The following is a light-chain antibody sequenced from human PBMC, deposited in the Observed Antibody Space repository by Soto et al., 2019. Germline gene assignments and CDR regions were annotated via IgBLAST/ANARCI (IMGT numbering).Light chain of an antibody. J-gene: IGKJ5*01. V-gene: IGKV3-11*01. CDR2: DAS. CDR3: QQRSAGVT. Sequence: EIVLTQSPATLSLSPAERATLSCRASQSISNYLAWYQHKPGQAPRLLTYDASNRATATPPRFSGSGSGTDFTLTISSLEPEDFAVYYCQQRSAGVTFGQGTRLEIK. CDR1: QSISNY.